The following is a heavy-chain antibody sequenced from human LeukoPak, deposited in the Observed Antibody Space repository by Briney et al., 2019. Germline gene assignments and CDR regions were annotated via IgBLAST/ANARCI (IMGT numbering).Heavy chain of an antibody. CDR2: FYASGTT. Sequence: PETLSLTCNLFGVSIRNYFWSWLRQPARKRLEWIGRFYASGTTYYNPSLRSRVTLSMDTSKNHFSLKLTSVTAAGTAVYYCARTHCGGGSCDAFDPWGQGTLVTVSS. J-gene: IGHJ5*02. CDR3: ARTHCGGGSCDAFDP. V-gene: IGHV4-4*07. D-gene: IGHD2-21*01. CDR1: GVSIRNYF.